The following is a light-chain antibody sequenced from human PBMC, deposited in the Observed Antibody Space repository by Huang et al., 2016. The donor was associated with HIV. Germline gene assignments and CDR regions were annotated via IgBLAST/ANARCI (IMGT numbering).Light chain of an antibody. CDR1: QSLLQSHGYNY. Sequence: IVITQSPLSLPVTPGEPASISCRSSQSLLQSHGYNYLDWYVQKPGQAPQLLISLSSNRASGVPDRFSASGSVTDFTLKISRVQAEDVGVYFCMQALQTPRTFGQGTRLEIK. CDR2: LSS. CDR3: MQALQTPRT. J-gene: IGKJ5*01. V-gene: IGKV2-28*01.